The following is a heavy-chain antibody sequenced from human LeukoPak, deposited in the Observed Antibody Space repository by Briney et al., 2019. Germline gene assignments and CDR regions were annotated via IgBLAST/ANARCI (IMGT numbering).Heavy chain of an antibody. V-gene: IGHV3-21*01. CDR3: ARDPSSSGGYFDY. J-gene: IGHJ4*02. CDR2: ISSSSSYI. Sequence: GGSLRLSCAASGFTFSSYSMNWVRQAPGKGLEWVSSISSSSSYIYYADSVKGRFTISRDNAKNSLYLQMNSLRAEDTAVYYCARDPSSSGGYFDYWGQGTLVTVSS. CDR1: GFTFSSYS. D-gene: IGHD6-19*01.